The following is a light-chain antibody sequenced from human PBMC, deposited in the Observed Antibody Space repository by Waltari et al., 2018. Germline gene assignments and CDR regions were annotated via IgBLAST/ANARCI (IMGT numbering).Light chain of an antibody. Sequence: DIMMTQSPDSLAVSLGERATINCTSSQSVLYSSNNKDYLAWYQHKVGQPPKLLIYWASTRESGVPDRFSGSGSGTDFTLTISTLQAEDVAVYYCQQYHSAPTFGQGTRLEIK. CDR2: WAS. V-gene: IGKV4-1*01. CDR3: QQYHSAPT. CDR1: QSVLYSSNNKDY. J-gene: IGKJ5*01.